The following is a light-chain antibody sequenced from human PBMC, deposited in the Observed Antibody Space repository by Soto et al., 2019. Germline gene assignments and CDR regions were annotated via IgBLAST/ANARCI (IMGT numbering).Light chain of an antibody. J-gene: IGKJ5*01. Sequence: EIVLTQSPAILSLSPGERSTLSCRASQSVSSYLAWYQQKPGQAPRLLIYDASNRATGIPARFSGSGSGTDFTLNLSSLEPEDFAVYYCQQRSNWPPSITFGQGTRLEIK. V-gene: IGKV3-11*01. CDR1: QSVSSY. CDR3: QQRSNWPPSIT. CDR2: DAS.